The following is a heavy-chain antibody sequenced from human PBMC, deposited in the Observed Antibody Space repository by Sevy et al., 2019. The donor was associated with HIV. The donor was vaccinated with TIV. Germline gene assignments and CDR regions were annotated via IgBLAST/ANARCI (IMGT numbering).Heavy chain of an antibody. J-gene: IGHJ4*02. V-gene: IGHV4-4*02. CDR3: ARDQVXXTXPNPXXDS. Sequence: SXTLSLTCAVSGGXISSTNWXSWVRQPPGKGLEWXGGIXHXGSPNYNPSLKSRVTISVDKSKSQFSLKLSSLTAADTAVYXCARDQVXXTXPNPXXDSWGQGILVTVSS. CDR2: IXHXGSP. CDR1: GGXISSTNW.